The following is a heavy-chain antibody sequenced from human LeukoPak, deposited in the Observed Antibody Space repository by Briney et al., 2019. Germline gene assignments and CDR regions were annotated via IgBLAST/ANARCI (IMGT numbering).Heavy chain of an antibody. J-gene: IGHJ6*04. CDR2: IKSDGNSI. CDR1: GFTFSRHW. CDR3: AELGITMIGGV. Sequence: GGSLRLSCAVSGFTFSRHWMSWVRQAPGKGLEWVASIKSDGNSIYYLDSVKGRFTISRDNAKNSLYLQMNSLRAEDTAVYYCAELGITMIGGVWGKGTTVTISS. D-gene: IGHD3-10*02. V-gene: IGHV3-7*01.